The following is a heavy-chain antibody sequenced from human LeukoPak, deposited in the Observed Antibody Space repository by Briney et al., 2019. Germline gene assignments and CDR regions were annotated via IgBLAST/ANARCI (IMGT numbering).Heavy chain of an antibody. Sequence: PSETLSLTCTVSGGSISSYYWSWIRQPPGKGLEWIGYIYYSGSTNYNPSLKSRVTISVDTSKNQFSLKLSSVTAEDTAVYYCARDRTPVPYYYDSSGYYPAYWGQGTLVTVSS. CDR3: ARDRTPVPYYYDSSGYYPAY. D-gene: IGHD3-22*01. V-gene: IGHV4-59*01. J-gene: IGHJ4*02. CDR1: GGSISSYY. CDR2: IYYSGST.